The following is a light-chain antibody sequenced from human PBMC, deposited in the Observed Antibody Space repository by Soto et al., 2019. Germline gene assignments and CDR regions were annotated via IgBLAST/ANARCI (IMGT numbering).Light chain of an antibody. CDR2: DVT. CDR1: SSDVGAHNY. V-gene: IGLV2-11*01. Sequence: QSALTQPRSVSGSPGQSVTVSCTGTSSDVGAHNYVSWYQQHPGKAPKLMIYDVTERPSGVPDRFSGSKSGNTASLTISGLQAEDEADYYCCSYAGSYTLVFGTGTKVTVL. CDR3: CSYAGSYTLV. J-gene: IGLJ1*01.